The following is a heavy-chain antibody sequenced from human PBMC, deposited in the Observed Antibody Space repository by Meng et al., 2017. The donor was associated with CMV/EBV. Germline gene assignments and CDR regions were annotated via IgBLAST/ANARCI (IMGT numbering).Heavy chain of an antibody. CDR1: GYTFTSYY. CDR3: ARGRELRYFDPFPYGMDV. Sequence: ASVKVSCKASGYTFTSYYMHWVRQAPGQGLEWMGIINPSGGSTSYAQKFQGRVTMTRDPSTSTVYMELSSLRSEDTAVYYCARGRELRYFDPFPYGMDVWGQGTTVTVSS. J-gene: IGHJ6*02. CDR2: INPSGGST. D-gene: IGHD3-9*01. V-gene: IGHV1-46*01.